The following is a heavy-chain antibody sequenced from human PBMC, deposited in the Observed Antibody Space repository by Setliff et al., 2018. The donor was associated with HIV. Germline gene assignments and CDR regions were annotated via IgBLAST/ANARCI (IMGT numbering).Heavy chain of an antibody. D-gene: IGHD1-26*01. CDR2: IKQDGSEL. CDR3: ATKPVASGAY. CDR1: GFTFSSYW. V-gene: IGHV3-7*01. Sequence: SCAASGFTFSSYWMSWVRQAPGKGLEWVANIKQDGSELYYLDSVKGRFTISRDNAKNSLYLQMNSLKAEDTAVYFCATKPVASGAYWGQGTLVTVSS. J-gene: IGHJ4*02.